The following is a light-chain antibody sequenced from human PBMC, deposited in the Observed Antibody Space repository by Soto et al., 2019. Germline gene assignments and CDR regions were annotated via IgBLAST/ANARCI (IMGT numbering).Light chain of an antibody. CDR1: QSLLHSNGYTY. CDR2: WSS. J-gene: IGKJ1*01. V-gene: IGKV2-28*01. Sequence: DIVMTQSQLSLPVTVGEPASVSCRSSQSLLHSNGYTYLDWYLQKPGQSPQLLIYWSSNRASGVPARVSGSCSGTDFTLRVSRVEAEDVGVYYCMQDLRTPWTFGQGTKVEIK. CDR3: MQDLRTPWT.